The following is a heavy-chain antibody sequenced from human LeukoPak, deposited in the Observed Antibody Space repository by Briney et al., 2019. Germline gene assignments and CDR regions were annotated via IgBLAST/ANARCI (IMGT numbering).Heavy chain of an antibody. Sequence: GASVKVSCKASGYTFTGYYMHWVRQAPGQGLEWMGWINPNSGGTNYAQKFQGRVTMTRDTSISTAYMELSRLRSDDTAVYYCARTSIMIFGVVTKPIDYWGQGTLVTVSS. V-gene: IGHV1-2*02. CDR3: ARTSIMIFGVVTKPIDY. D-gene: IGHD3-3*01. CDR2: INPNSGGT. J-gene: IGHJ4*02. CDR1: GYTFTGYY.